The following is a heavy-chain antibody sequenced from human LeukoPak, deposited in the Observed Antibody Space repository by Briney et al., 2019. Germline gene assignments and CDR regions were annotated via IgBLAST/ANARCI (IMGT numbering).Heavy chain of an antibody. CDR2: IRSKANSYAT. Sequence: GGSLRLSCAASGFTFSGSAMHWVRQASGKGLEWVGRIRSKANSYATAYAASVKGRFTISGDDSKNTAYLQMNSLKTEDTAVYYCTRSYFDSSGYYFRRWFDPWGQGTLVTDSS. J-gene: IGHJ5*02. V-gene: IGHV3-73*01. CDR1: GFTFSGSA. CDR3: TRSYFDSSGYYFRRWFDP. D-gene: IGHD3-22*01.